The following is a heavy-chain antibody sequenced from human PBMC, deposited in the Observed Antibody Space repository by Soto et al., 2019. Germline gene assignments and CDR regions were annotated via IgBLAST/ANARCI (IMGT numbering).Heavy chain of an antibody. Sequence: SETLSLTCTVFGGSVSIGDYLWSWIRQRPGKGREWIGYIHDSGNTYYNPSLKSRVTISLDTSKNQFSLKVTSMTAADTAVYFCARARGGDSGDYASLFDRWGQGNLVTVSS. CDR3: ARARGGDSGDYASLFDR. J-gene: IGHJ5*02. CDR1: GGSVSIGDYL. V-gene: IGHV4-30-4*01. D-gene: IGHD4-17*01. CDR2: IHDSGNT.